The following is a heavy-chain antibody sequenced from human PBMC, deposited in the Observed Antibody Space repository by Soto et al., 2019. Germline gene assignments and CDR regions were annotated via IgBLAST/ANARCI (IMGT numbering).Heavy chain of an antibody. J-gene: IGHJ2*01. D-gene: IGHD6-13*01. CDR1: GFTFSSYW. Sequence: EVQLVESGGGLVLPGESLRLSCAASGFTFSSYWMHWVRQAPGKGLVWVSRMNSDGSSTSYADSVRGRFTISRDNAKNTLYVQMKSLRVEDTAVYYCTRGSSSWSNWYFDLWGRGSLVTVSS. V-gene: IGHV3-74*01. CDR3: TRGSSSWSNWYFDL. CDR2: MNSDGSST.